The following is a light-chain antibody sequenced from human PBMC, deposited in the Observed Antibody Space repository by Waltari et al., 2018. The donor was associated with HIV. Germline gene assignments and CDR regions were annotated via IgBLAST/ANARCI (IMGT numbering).Light chain of an antibody. CDR3: QQYGSSPPLT. CDR2: GAS. Sequence: DIVLTQSPGTLSLSPGERATLSCRASQSVSSSYLAWYQQKPGQAPRLLIYGASSRATGIPDRFSGSGSGTEFTLTISRLEPEDLAVYYCQQYGSSPPLTFGGGTKVEIK. J-gene: IGKJ4*01. CDR1: QSVSSSY. V-gene: IGKV3-20*01.